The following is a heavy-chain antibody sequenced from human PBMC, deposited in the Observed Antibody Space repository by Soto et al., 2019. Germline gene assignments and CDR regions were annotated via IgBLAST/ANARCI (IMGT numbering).Heavy chain of an antibody. Sequence: PSETLSLTCTVSGGSISSSSYYWGWIRQPPGKGLEWIGSIYYSGSTYYNPSLKSRVTISVDTSKNQFSLKLSSVTAADTAVYYCARPYGDYPGYHGMDVWGQGTTVTVSS. CDR1: GGSISSSSYY. CDR3: ARPYGDYPGYHGMDV. D-gene: IGHD4-17*01. CDR2: IYYSGST. J-gene: IGHJ6*02. V-gene: IGHV4-39*01.